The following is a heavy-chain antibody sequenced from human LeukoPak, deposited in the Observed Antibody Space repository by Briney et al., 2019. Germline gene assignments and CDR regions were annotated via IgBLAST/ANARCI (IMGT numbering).Heavy chain of an antibody. D-gene: IGHD5-18*01. V-gene: IGHV3-21*01. Sequence: NPGGSLRLSCAASGFTFSSYSMNWVRQAPGKGLEWVSSISSSSSYIYYADSVKGRFTISRDNAKNSLYLQMDSLRAEDTAVYYCAKSSDGYHHGLLWGQGTLVTVSS. CDR2: ISSSSSYI. CDR1: GFTFSSYS. J-gene: IGHJ1*01. CDR3: AKSSDGYHHGLL.